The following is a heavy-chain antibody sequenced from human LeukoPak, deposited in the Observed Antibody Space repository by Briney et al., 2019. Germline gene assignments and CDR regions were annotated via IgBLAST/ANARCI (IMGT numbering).Heavy chain of an antibody. CDR2: IGTNGDST. CDR1: GFTFSVYA. J-gene: IGHJ6*02. D-gene: IGHD3-22*01. CDR3: ARTYYYDSSGYHYYYYGMDA. Sequence: GGSLRLSCAASGFTFSVYAMHWVRQVPEKGLEYVSGIGTNGDSTYYADSVRGRFTISRDNSKNTLYLQMGSLKPEDMALYYCARTYYYDSSGYHYYYYGMDARGQGTTVAVSS. V-gene: IGHV3-64*02.